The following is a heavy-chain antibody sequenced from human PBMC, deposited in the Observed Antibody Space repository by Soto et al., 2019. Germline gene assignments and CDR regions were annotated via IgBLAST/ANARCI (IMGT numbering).Heavy chain of an antibody. J-gene: IGHJ6*02. CDR3: ARAVYSSSRPDYSGMDV. CDR2: ISSSSSYI. V-gene: IGHV3-21*01. D-gene: IGHD6-6*01. CDR1: GFTFSSYS. Sequence: GGSLRLSCAASGFTFSSYSMNWVRQAPGKGLEWVSSISSSSSYIYYADSVKGRFTISRDNAKNSLYLQMDSLRAEDTAVYDCARAVYSSSRPDYSGMDVWGHGTTVTVS.